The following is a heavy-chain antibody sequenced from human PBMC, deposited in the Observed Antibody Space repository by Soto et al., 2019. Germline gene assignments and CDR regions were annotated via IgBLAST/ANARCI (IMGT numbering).Heavy chain of an antibody. V-gene: IGHV3-23*01. CDR2: ISGSGGST. CDR1: GFTFSSYA. J-gene: IGHJ4*02. Sequence: GGSLRLSCAASGFTFSSYAMSWVRQAPGKGLEWVSAISGSGGSTYYGDSMKGRFTISRDNAKNSLYLEMNSLRAEDTAVYYCARESEDLTSNFDYWGQGTLVTVSS. CDR3: ARESEDLTSNFDY.